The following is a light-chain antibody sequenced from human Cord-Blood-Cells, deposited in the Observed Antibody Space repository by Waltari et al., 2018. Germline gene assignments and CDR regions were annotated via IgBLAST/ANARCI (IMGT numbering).Light chain of an antibody. CDR1: SSDVGGSNY. Sequence: HCSLAQPPSVSGSPGQSLTLSCPGTSSDVGGSNYVSWYQQPPGKAPKLMIYDVSNRPSGVSNRFYGSKSGNTASLTISGLQAEDGADYYCSSYTSSSTLVVFGGGTKLTVL. V-gene: IGLV2-14*01. CDR2: DVS. J-gene: IGLJ2*01. CDR3: SSYTSSSTLVV.